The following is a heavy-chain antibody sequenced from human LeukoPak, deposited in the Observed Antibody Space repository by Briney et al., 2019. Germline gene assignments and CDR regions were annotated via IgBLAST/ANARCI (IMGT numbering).Heavy chain of an antibody. J-gene: IGHJ4*02. D-gene: IGHD3-9*01. CDR1: GGSFSGYY. CDR2: INHSGST. V-gene: IGHV4-34*01. Sequence: SETLSLTCAVYGGSFSGYYWSWIRQPPGKGLEWIGEINHSGSTNYNPSLKSRVTISVDTSKNQFSLKLSSVTAADTAVYYCASSSRTSYDILTGYYDGYYFDYWGQGTLVTVSS. CDR3: ASSSRTSYDILTGYYDGYYFDY.